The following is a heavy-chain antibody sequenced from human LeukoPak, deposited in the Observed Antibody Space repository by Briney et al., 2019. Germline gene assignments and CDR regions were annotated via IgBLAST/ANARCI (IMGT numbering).Heavy chain of an antibody. CDR1: GFTFSNYA. D-gene: IGHD6-13*01. Sequence: GGSLRLSCAASGFTFSNYAMSWVRQAPGKGLEWVSAISGVGGGGTTFYADSVKGRFTISRDNAKNSLYLQMNSLRAEDTAVYYCASGLISSWYEGLKAPGDYWGQGTLVTVSS. V-gene: IGHV3-23*01. CDR3: ASGLISSWYEGLKAPGDY. CDR2: ISGVGGGGTT. J-gene: IGHJ4*02.